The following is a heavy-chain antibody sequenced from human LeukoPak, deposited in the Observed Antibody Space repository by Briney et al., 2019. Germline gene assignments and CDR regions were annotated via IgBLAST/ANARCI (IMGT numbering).Heavy chain of an antibody. CDR2: IDSDGSST. Sequence: GGSLRLSCAASGFSFSSHWMHWVRQVPGKGLVWVSRIDSDGSSTSYADSVKGRFTISRDNTENTLYLEMNSLRAEDTALYYCARIRGYNYGFFDYWSQGTLVTVSS. CDR1: GFSFSSHW. J-gene: IGHJ4*02. V-gene: IGHV3-74*01. D-gene: IGHD5-18*01. CDR3: ARIRGYNYGFFDY.